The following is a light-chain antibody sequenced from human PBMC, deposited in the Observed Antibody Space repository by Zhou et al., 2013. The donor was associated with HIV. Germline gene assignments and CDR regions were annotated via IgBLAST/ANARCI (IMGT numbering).Light chain of an antibody. CDR3: QQRSNWPPLT. Sequence: EVVLTQSPDTLSLSPGERAALSCRASQSVSSSYLAWYQQKPGQAPRLLIYGASNRATGIPDRFSGSGSGTDFTLAISRLEPEDFAVYYCQQRSNWPPLTFGGGTKVEIK. V-gene: IGKV3D-20*02. CDR1: QSVSSSY. J-gene: IGKJ4*01. CDR2: GAS.